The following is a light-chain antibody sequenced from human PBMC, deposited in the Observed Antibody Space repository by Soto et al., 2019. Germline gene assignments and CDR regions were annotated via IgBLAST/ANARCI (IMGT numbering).Light chain of an antibody. CDR3: QQYNDWPMYS. J-gene: IGKJ2*01. CDR2: GAS. V-gene: IGKV3-15*01. Sequence: EIVMTQSPATLSVSPGERATLSCRASQSVYNKFAWYQQRPGQAPRLLIYGASTRATGIPARFSGGGSGTEFSLTISSLQSEDFAVYYCQQYNDWPMYSFGQGTRLDIK. CDR1: QSVYNK.